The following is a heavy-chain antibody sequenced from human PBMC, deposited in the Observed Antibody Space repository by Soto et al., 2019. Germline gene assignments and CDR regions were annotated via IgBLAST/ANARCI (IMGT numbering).Heavy chain of an antibody. Sequence: QVHLQESGPGLVKPSETLSLTCTVSGGSISNYYWSWVRQPAGKGLEWIGRVSASGSTNYNPSLKSRVTMSVDTSKNRFSLKLSSVTAADTAVYFCERDSLLRRKSIDCFDPWGQGTLVTVSS. CDR2: VSASGST. J-gene: IGHJ5*02. D-gene: IGHD3-3*02. CDR3: ERDSLLRRKSIDCFDP. V-gene: IGHV4-4*07. CDR1: GGSISNYY.